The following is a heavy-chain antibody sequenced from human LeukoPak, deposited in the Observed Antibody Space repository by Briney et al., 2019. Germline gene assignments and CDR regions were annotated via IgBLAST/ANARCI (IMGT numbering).Heavy chain of an antibody. J-gene: IGHJ5*02. CDR3: AKDRGIAVTVWFDP. Sequence: PGGSLRLSCAASGFTFSNYAMSWVRQAPGKGLEWVSAISVGGDSTYYADSVKGRFTISRDDSKNTLYLEMNSLRAEDTAVYYCAKDRGIAVTVWFDPWGQGTLVTVSS. CDR1: GFTFSNYA. V-gene: IGHV3-23*01. D-gene: IGHD6-19*01. CDR2: ISVGGDST.